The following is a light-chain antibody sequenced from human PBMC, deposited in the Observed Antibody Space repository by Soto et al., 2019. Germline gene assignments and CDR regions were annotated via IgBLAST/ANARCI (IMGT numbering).Light chain of an antibody. CDR3: QQSYSSPIT. V-gene: IGKV1-39*01. CDR2: AAS. J-gene: IGKJ5*01. CDR1: QSISGY. Sequence: DIQMTQSPSSLSASVGDRVTITCRASQSISGYLNWYQQKPGQAPKLLIYAASSLQSAVPSRFSGSGSGTDFTLTISSLQPEDFTTYYCQQSYSSPITFGQGTRL.